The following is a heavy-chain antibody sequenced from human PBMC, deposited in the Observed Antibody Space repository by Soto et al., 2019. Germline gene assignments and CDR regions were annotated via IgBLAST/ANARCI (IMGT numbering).Heavy chain of an antibody. Sequence: QVQLVQSGAEVKKPGSSVKVSCKASGGTFSSYAISWVRQAPGQGLEWMGGIIPSFGTANYAQKFQGRVTITADESTSTAYMELSSLTSEDTAVYYCASATDYDILTGYVYYFDSWGHGALVTVSS. CDR2: IIPSFGTA. D-gene: IGHD3-9*01. J-gene: IGHJ4*01. V-gene: IGHV1-69*01. CDR1: GGTFSSYA. CDR3: ASATDYDILTGYVYYFDS.